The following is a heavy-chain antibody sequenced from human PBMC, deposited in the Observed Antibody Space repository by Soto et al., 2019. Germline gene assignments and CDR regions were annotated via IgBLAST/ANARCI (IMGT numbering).Heavy chain of an antibody. D-gene: IGHD5-12*01. V-gene: IGHV1-18*01. CDR1: GYTFTSYG. J-gene: IGHJ3*02. CDR2: ISVYNGNT. CDR3: ARGLGLDIVATIRAFDI. Sequence: GASVNVSCKASGYTFTSYGISWVRQAPGQGLEWMGWISVYNGNTKYAQKVQGRVTMTTDTSTRTAYMELRSLRSDDTAVYYCARGLGLDIVATIRAFDIWGQGTMVTVSS.